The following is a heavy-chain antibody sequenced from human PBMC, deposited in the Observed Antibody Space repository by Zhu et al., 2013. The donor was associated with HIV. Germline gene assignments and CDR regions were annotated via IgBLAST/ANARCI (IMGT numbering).Heavy chain of an antibody. CDR3: ARQGEYYHLTDY. CDR2: ISSYNGNT. CDR1: GYNFTNYN. J-gene: IGHJ4*02. Sequence: VKVSCKSSGYNFTNYNIAWVRQAPGQGLEWMGWISSYNGNTSCAQKFQGRVTMTTDISTNTVFMDLRSLRSDDTAVYFCARQGEYYHLTDYWGQGTLVTVSS. V-gene: IGHV1-18*04. D-gene: IGHD3-10*01.